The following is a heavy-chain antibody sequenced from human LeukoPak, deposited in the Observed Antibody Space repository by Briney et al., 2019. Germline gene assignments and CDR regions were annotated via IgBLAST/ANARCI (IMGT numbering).Heavy chain of an antibody. D-gene: IGHD3-10*01. CDR3: ARDVRYYGSGSYYYFDY. V-gene: IGHV3-30-3*01. Sequence: GGSLRLSCAASGFTFSSYAMHWVRQAPGKGLEWVAVISYDGSNKYYADSVKGRFTISRDNSKNTLYLQMNSLRAEDTAVYYCARDVRYYGSGSYYYFDYWGQGTLVTVSS. CDR2: ISYDGSNK. J-gene: IGHJ4*02. CDR1: GFTFSSYA.